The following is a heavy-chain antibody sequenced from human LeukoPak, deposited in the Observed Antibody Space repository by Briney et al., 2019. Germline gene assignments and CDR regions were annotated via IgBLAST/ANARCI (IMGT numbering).Heavy chain of an antibody. D-gene: IGHD3-9*01. J-gene: IGHJ3*02. CDR1: GYTFTSYD. CDR2: MNPNSGNT. CDR3: ARTRLYYDILTGSSRAIFDI. Sequence: GASVKVSCKASGYTFTSYDINWVRQATGQGLEWMGWMNPNSGNTGYAQKFQGRVTMTRNTSISTAYMELSSLRSEDTAVYYCARTRLYYDILTGSSRAIFDIWGQGTMVTVSS. V-gene: IGHV1-8*01.